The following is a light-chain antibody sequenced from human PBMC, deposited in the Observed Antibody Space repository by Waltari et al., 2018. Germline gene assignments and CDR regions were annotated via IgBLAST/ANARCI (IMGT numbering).Light chain of an antibody. CDR3: QHDYTTPYS. CDR2: AAS. Sequence: DILMTQSPSSLSASVGDRVTVTCRASKRINKELSWFQQKPGKAPVLLIYAASTLQTGVSSRFSGSGSGTDFTLTISSLQPEDVATYYCQHDYTTPYSFGQGTKIEIK. J-gene: IGKJ2*03. CDR1: KRINKE. V-gene: IGKV1-27*01.